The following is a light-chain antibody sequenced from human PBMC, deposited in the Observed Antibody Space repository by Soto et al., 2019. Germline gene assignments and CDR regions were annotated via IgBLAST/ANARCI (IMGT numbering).Light chain of an antibody. J-gene: IGLJ2*01. CDR1: SSNIGSHY. Sequence: QSVLTQPPSASGTPGQSVTISCSGSSSNIGSHYVYWYQQLPGTAPKLLIYRNNQRPSEVPDRFSGSKSGTSASLAISGLRSEDEADYHCAAWDDSLSGHVVFGGGTKVTVL. CDR2: RNN. V-gene: IGLV1-47*01. CDR3: AAWDDSLSGHVV.